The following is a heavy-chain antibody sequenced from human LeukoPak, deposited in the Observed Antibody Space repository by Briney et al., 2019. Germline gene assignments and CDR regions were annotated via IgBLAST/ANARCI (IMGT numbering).Heavy chain of an antibody. D-gene: IGHD1-26*01. CDR1: GFTFSSYW. Sequence: GGSLRLSCAASGFTFSSYWMNWVRQAPGKGLEWVANINQDGSEKYYVDSVKGRFTISRDNAKNSLYLQMNSLRAEDTAVYYCARDREWELLGDAFDIWGQGTMVTVSS. J-gene: IGHJ3*02. CDR3: ARDREWELLGDAFDI. CDR2: INQDGSEK. V-gene: IGHV3-7*01.